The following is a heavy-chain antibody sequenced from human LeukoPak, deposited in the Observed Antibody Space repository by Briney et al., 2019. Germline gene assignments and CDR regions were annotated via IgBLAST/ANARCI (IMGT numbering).Heavy chain of an antibody. CDR2: IRSKANSYAT. D-gene: IGHD1-26*01. J-gene: IGHJ4*02. CDR3: ATFPSGSYSAY. CDR1: GFTFSDSG. V-gene: IGHV3-73*01. Sequence: GGSLRLSCAASGFTFSDSGMHWVRQASGKGLEWVGHIRSKANSYATVYAASVKGRFTITRDDSENTAYLQMNSLKTEDTAVYYCATFPSGSYSAYWGQGTLVTVSS.